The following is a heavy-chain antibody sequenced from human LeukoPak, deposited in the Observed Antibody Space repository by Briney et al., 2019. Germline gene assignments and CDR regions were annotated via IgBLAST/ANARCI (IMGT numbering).Heavy chain of an antibody. CDR3: VRGYCSSTSCYDFDY. J-gene: IGHJ4*02. CDR1: GGSISNSSYY. CDR2: IYYSGST. V-gene: IGHV4-39*01. D-gene: IGHD2-2*01. Sequence: SETLSLTCTVSGGSISNSSYYWGWIRQPPGKGLEWIGSIYYSGSTYYNPSLKSRVTISVDTSKNQFSLKLSSVTAADTAVYYCVRGYCSSTSCYDFDYWGQGTLVTVSS.